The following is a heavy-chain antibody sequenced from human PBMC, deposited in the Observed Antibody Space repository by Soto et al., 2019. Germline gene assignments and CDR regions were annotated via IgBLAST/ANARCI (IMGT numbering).Heavy chain of an antibody. CDR2: ISSSSSTI. V-gene: IGHV3-48*01. CDR1: GFTFSSYS. CDR3: ARDSLWAFDI. Sequence: GGSLRLSCAASGFTFSSYSMNWDRQAPGKGLEWVSYISSSSSTIYYADSVKGRFTISRDNAKNSLYLQMNSLRAEDTAVYYCARDSLWAFDIWGQGTMVTVSS. J-gene: IGHJ3*02.